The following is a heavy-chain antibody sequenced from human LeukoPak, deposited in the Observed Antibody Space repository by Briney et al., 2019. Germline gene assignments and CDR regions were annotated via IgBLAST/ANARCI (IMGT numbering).Heavy chain of an antibody. CDR2: IIPIFGTA. CDR1: EGTFSSYA. V-gene: IGHV1-69*01. J-gene: IGHJ4*02. CDR3: ARDLNRGGSGSYYNVGHYYFDY. Sequence: GASVKVSCKASEGTFSSYAISWVRQAPGQGLEWMGGIIPIFGTANYAQKFQGRVTITADESTSTAYMELSSLRSEDTAVYYCARDLNRGGSGSYYNVGHYYFDYWGQGTLVTVSS. D-gene: IGHD3-10*01.